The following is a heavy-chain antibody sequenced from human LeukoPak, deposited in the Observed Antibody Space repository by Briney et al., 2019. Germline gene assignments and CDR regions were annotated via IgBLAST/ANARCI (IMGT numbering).Heavy chain of an antibody. J-gene: IGHJ6*02. CDR2: INPSGGHT. CDR3: ARDPQGDFSYGMDV. CDR1: GYTFTNYY. Sequence: ASVKVSCKASGYTFTNYYMHWVRQAPGQGLEWMGVINPSGGHTDYAQKFQGRVTMTRDTSTSTVYMELSGLRSEDTAAYYCARDPQGDFSYGMDVWGQGTTVIVSS. V-gene: IGHV1-46*01.